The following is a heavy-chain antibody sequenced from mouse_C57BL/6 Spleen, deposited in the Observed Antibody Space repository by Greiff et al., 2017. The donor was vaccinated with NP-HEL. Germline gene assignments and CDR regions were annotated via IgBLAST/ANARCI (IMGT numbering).Heavy chain of an antibody. Sequence: QVQLQQSGAELVRPGTSVKVSCKASGYAFTNYLIEWVKQRPGQGLEWIGVINPGSGGTNYNEKFKGKATLTADKSSSTAYMQLSSLTSEDSAVYFCARGKTQGYYFDYWGQGTTLTVSS. CDR3: ARGKTQGYYFDY. J-gene: IGHJ2*01. CDR2: INPGSGGT. V-gene: IGHV1-54*01. CDR1: GYAFTNYL.